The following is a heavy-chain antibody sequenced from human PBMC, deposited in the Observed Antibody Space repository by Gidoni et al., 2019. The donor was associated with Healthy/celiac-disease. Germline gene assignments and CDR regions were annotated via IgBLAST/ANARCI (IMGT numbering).Heavy chain of an antibody. CDR1: GTTFSSYS. CDR2: ISGSGGST. J-gene: IGHJ6*02. D-gene: IGHD2-15*01. CDR3: AKGVVVAATYNYYGMDV. Sequence: EVQLLESGGGLVQPGGSLRLSCAASGTTFSSYSMSWVRQAQGKGLEWVSAISGSGGSTYYADSVKGRFTISRDNSKNTLYLQMNSLRAEDTAVYYCAKGVVVAATYNYYGMDVWGQGTTVTVSS. V-gene: IGHV3-23*01.